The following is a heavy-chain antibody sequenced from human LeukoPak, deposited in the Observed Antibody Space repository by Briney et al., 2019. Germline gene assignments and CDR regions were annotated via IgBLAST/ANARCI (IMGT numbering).Heavy chain of an antibody. CDR1: GFTFSNYW. CDR3: AGDHPAAGLIFDC. CDR2: IKYDGSEK. D-gene: IGHD6-13*01. J-gene: IGHJ4*02. V-gene: IGHV3-7*03. Sequence: GSLRLSCAASGFTFSNYWMNWVRQAPGKGLEWVAGIKYDGSEKYYVDSVKGRFTISRDNAENSLFLQMTSLRTEDTAIYYCAGDHPAAGLIFDCWGQGILVTVSS.